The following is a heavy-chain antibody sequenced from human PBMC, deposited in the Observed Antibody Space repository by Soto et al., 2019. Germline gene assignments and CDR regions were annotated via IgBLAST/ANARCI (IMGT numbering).Heavy chain of an antibody. J-gene: IGHJ4*02. CDR2: INHSGIT. CDR3: VRGPYNYNSRYFDY. CDR1: GGSFSGYF. D-gene: IGHD1-1*01. Sequence: LTCTVSGGSFSGYFWTWIRQPPGKGLEWLAEINHSGITNYNPSVESRVSMSVDTSKNQFSLRLYSVTAADTAVYYCVRGPYNYNSRYFDYWGQGTLVTVSS. V-gene: IGHV4-34*01.